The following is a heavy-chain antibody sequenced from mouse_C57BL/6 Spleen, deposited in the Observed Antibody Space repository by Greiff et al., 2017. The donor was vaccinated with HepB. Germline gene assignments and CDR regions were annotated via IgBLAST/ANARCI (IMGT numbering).Heavy chain of an antibody. CDR1: GYTFTSYW. CDR2: IDPSDSYT. D-gene: IGHD1-1*01. CDR3: ARREGYGSSWYFDV. V-gene: IGHV1-69*01. Sequence: QVQLQQSGAELVMPGASVKLSCKASGYTFTSYWMHWVKQRPGQGLEWIGEIDPSDSYTNYNQKFKGKSTLTVDKSSSTAYMQLSSLTSEDSAVYYCARREGYGSSWYFDVWGTGTTVTVSS. J-gene: IGHJ1*03.